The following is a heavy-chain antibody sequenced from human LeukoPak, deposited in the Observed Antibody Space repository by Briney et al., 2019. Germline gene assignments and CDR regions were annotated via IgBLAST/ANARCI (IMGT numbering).Heavy chain of an antibody. Sequence: ASVKVSCKTSGYTFTIYGISWVRQAPGQGLEWMGLISAYGNTNYAQNLQGRVTMTTDTSASTAYMELRSLRSDDTAVYYCARGVIGYYFDYWGQGTLVTVSS. CDR3: ARGVIGYYFDY. CDR1: GYTFTIYG. J-gene: IGHJ4*02. CDR2: ISAYGNT. V-gene: IGHV1-18*01. D-gene: IGHD2/OR15-2a*01.